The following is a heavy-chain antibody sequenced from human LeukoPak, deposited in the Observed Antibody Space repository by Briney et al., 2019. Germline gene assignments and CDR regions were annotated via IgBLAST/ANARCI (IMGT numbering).Heavy chain of an antibody. CDR3: ARDIAAAGLAYYYYYGMDV. CDR2: ISGSGGST. Sequence: GGSLRLSCAASGFTFSSYAMSWVRQAPGKGLEWVSAISGSGGSTYYADSVKGRFTTSRDNSKNTLYLQMSSLRAEDTAVYYCARDIAAAGLAYYYYYGMDVWGQGTTVTVSS. J-gene: IGHJ6*02. D-gene: IGHD6-13*01. CDR1: GFTFSSYA. V-gene: IGHV3-23*01.